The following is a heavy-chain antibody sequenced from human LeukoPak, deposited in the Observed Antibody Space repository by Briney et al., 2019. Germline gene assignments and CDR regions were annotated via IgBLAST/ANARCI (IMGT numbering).Heavy chain of an antibody. CDR2: IIPILGIA. Sequence: VASVKVSCKASGGTFSSYAISWVRQAPGQGLEWMGRIIPILGIANYAQKFQGRVTITADKSTSTAYMELSSLRSEDTAVYYCARKNNCGGDCELNYWGQGTLVTVSS. J-gene: IGHJ4*02. CDR1: GGTFSSYA. CDR3: ARKNNCGGDCELNY. V-gene: IGHV1-69*04. D-gene: IGHD2-21*02.